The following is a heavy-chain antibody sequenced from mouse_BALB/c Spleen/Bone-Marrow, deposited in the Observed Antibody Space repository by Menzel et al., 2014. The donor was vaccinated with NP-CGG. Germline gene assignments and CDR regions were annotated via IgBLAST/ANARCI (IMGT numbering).Heavy chain of an antibody. V-gene: IGHV1S135*01. CDR2: IDPYNGGT. Sequence: EVKLVESGPELVKPGASVKVSCKASGYAFTSYNMYWVKQSHGKSLEWIGYIDPYNGGTSYNQKFKGKATLTVDKSSSTAYMHLNSLTSEDSAVYYXXXDNYXGSSTGFAYWGQGTLVTVSA. J-gene: IGHJ3*01. D-gene: IGHD1-1*01. CDR3: XXDNYXGSSTGFAY. CDR1: GYAFTSYN.